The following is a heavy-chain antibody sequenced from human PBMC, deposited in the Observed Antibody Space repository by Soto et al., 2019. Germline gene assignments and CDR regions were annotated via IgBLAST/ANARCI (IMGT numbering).Heavy chain of an antibody. CDR1: AYAFNNYH. J-gene: IGHJ4*02. Sequence: AASVKVSCKASAYAFNNYHINWVRQAPGQGLEWMGWISGYNGDTNYARKFQGRVTMTTDTSTYTAYMEMRSLRSDDTAVYYCARGGFSGSYFAYWGQGSLVTVSS. CDR3: ARGGFSGSYFAY. CDR2: ISGYNGDT. D-gene: IGHD5-12*01. V-gene: IGHV1-18*04.